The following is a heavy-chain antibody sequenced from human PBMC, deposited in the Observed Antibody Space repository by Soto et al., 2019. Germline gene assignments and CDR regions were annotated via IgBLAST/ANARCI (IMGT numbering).Heavy chain of an antibody. J-gene: IGHJ4*02. D-gene: IGHD5-12*01. V-gene: IGHV3-13*01. CDR3: ARALSDIRLINFFDL. CDR2: IGSAGDT. Sequence: EVQLVESGGGLVQPGGSLRLSCAASGFSFSAFDMHWVRQSSRKGLEWVSGIGSAGDTYYPGSVKGRFAISRENANNSLYFQMNSLRVGDTAVYYCARALSDIRLINFFDLWGQGTLVTVSS. CDR1: GFSFSAFD.